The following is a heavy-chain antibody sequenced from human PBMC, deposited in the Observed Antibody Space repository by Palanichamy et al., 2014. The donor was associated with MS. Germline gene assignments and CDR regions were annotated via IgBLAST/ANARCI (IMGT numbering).Heavy chain of an antibody. CDR1: GFTFSSYW. CDR3: ARRPGGRGTPFDY. CDR2: INEGGGEK. D-gene: IGHD1-1*01. V-gene: IGHV3-7*03. Sequence: EVQLVESGGGLVQPGGSLTLSCAASGFTFSSYWMTWVRQAPGKGLEWVAFINEGGGEKDYVDSVKGRFTISRDNAGNSLYLQMDTLRAEDTALYYCARRPGGRGTPFDYWGQGTLVTVSS. J-gene: IGHJ4*02.